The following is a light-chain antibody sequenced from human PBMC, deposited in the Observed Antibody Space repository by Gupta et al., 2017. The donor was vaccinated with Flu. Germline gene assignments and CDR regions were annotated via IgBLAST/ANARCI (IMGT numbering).Light chain of an antibody. CDR3: QQDRKLPPLHT. CDR1: QDIVNH. J-gene: IGKJ3*01. CDR2: DAS. Sequence: SLSESVGDRVTITCQASQDIVNHLTWYQQKPGKAPKLLIYDASNWETGGPLRFSGSGSGTDFTFTISSLQPEDVASYYCQQDRKLPPLHTFGHGTKLDI. V-gene: IGKV1-33*01.